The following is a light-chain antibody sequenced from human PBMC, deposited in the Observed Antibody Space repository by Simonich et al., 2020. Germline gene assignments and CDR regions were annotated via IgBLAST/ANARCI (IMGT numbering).Light chain of an antibody. V-gene: IGLV2-8*01. CDR1: SSDVGGYNY. CDR3: SSYAGGNNVV. J-gene: IGLJ2*01. Sequence: QSALTQPPSASGSPGQSVPISCTGTSSDVGGYNYVSWYQQHPGKAPKLMIYEVSKRPSGVPDRVSGSKSGNTASLTVSGLQAEDEADYYCSSYAGGNNVVFGGGTKLTVL. CDR2: EVS.